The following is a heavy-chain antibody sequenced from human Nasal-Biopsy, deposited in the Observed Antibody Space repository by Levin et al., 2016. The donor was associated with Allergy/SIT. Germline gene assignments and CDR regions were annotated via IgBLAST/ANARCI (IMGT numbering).Heavy chain of an antibody. J-gene: IGHJ4*02. D-gene: IGHD3-3*01. CDR3: ARSNKSFWSGCYCFDF. CDR1: DASISSSSYY. CDR2: LAYTGST. Sequence: GSLRLSCTVSDASISSSSYYWGWIRQPPDKGLEWIGSLAYTGSTDYNPSLKSRVTISGDTSKNQFSLRLSSVTAADTAVYYCARSNKSFWSGCYCFDFWGQGTLVTVSS. V-gene: IGHV4-39*01.